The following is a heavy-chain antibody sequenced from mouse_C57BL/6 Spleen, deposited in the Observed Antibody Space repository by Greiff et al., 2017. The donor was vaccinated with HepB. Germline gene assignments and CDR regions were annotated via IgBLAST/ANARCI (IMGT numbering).Heavy chain of an antibody. D-gene: IGHD2-3*01. J-gene: IGHJ4*01. CDR3: ARDGYYAMDY. CDR1: GYTFTDYY. Sequence: EVQLQQSGPVLVKPGASVKMSCKASGYTFTDYYMNWVKQSHGKSLEWIGVINPYNGGTSYNQKFKGKATLTVDKSSSTAYMELNSLTSEDSAVYYCARDGYYAMDYWGQGTSVTVSS. V-gene: IGHV1-19*01. CDR2: INPYNGGT.